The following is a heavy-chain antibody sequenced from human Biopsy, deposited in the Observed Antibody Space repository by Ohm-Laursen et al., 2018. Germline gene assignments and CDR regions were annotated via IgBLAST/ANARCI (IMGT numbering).Heavy chain of an antibody. Sequence: GTLSLTCVVYSGSFSSNYWTWIRQPPGKGLEWIGEITHSGYTNYNPSLKSLVTVSVDTSKYLFSLKLSFVTAADTAVYYCASRLYGPNPIDYWGQGTLVTVSS. CDR2: ITHSGYT. D-gene: IGHD2-8*01. CDR1: SGSFSSNY. V-gene: IGHV4-34*01. J-gene: IGHJ4*02. CDR3: ASRLYGPNPIDY.